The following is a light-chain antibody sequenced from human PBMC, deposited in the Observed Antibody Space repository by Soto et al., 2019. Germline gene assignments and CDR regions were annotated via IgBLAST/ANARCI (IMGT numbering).Light chain of an antibody. CDR2: DAS. Sequence: IILTQSRSTLSLSHGERATLSCRASQSVSSYLAWYQQKPGQAPRLLIYDASNRATGIPARFSGSGSGTAFTLPLPRLEPEDFAVYYCQQYEPFGQGTKVDI. J-gene: IGKJ1*01. CDR3: QQYEP. CDR1: QSVSSY. V-gene: IGKV3-11*01.